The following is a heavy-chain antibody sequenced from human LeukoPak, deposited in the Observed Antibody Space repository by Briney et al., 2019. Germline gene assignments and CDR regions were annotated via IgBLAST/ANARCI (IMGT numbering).Heavy chain of an antibody. Sequence: GGSLRLSCTASGFTFGDYAMSWFRQAPGKGLEWVGFIRSKAYGGTTEYAASVKGRFTISRDDSKSIAYLQMNSLKTEDTAVYYRTRDDRSGWYYFDYWGQGTLVTLSS. CDR1: GFTFGDYA. CDR3: TRDDRSGWYYFDY. CDR2: IRSKAYGGTT. J-gene: IGHJ4*02. V-gene: IGHV3-49*03. D-gene: IGHD6-19*01.